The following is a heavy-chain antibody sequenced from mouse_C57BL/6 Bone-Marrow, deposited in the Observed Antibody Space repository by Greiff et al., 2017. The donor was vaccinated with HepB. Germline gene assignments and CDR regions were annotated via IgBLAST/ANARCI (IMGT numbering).Heavy chain of an antibody. V-gene: IGHV1-69*01. D-gene: IGHD1-1*01. CDR2: IDPSDSYT. CDR1: GYTFTSYW. Sequence: QVQLQQPGAELVMPGASVKLSCKASGYTFTSYWMHWVKQRPGQGLEWIGEIDPSDSYTNYNQKFKGKSTLTVDKSSSTAYMQLSSLTSEDSAVYYCARSGYYYGSSTYYDYWGQGTTRTVSS. CDR3: ARSGYYYGSSTYYDY. J-gene: IGHJ2*01.